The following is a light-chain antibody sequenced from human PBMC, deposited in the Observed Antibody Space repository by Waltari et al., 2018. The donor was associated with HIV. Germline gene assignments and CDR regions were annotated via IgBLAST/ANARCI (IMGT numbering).Light chain of an antibody. Sequence: DIVLTQSPVTLSLSPGERATLSCRASQSISSSLAWYQQKPGQAPRLLIYDALNRATGIPDRFSGSESRTDFTLTISRLEPEDSAVYYCQQYGRSPLTFGGGTKVEIK. J-gene: IGKJ4*01. V-gene: IGKV3-20*01. CDR2: DAL. CDR3: QQYGRSPLT. CDR1: QSISSS.